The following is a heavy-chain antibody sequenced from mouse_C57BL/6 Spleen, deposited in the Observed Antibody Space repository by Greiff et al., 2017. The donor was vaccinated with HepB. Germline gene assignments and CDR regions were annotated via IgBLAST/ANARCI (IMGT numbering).Heavy chain of an antibody. CDR3: AIPIEGGYFDY. CDR2: INPSSGYT. Sequence: VQLQQSGAELAKPGASVKLSCTASGYTFTSYWMHWVKQRPGQGLEWIGYINPSSGYTKYNQKFKDKATLTADKSYSTAYMQLSSLTYEDSAVYYCAIPIEGGYFDYWGQGTTLTVSS. CDR1: GYTFTSYW. V-gene: IGHV1-7*01. J-gene: IGHJ2*01.